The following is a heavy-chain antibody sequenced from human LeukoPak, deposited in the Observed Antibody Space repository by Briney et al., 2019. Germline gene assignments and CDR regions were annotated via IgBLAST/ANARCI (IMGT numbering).Heavy chain of an antibody. CDR1: GYTFTGYY. J-gene: IGHJ6*02. V-gene: IGHV1-2*02. CDR3: ARHRVAAPNTNYFYIMDV. Sequence: GASVKVSCKASGYTFTGYYMHWVRQAPGQGLEWMGWINPNSGGTNYAQKFQGRVTMTRDTSISTAYMELTRLTSDDTAVYYCARHRVAAPNTNYFYIMDVWGQGTTVTVSS. D-gene: IGHD6-13*01. CDR2: INPNSGGT.